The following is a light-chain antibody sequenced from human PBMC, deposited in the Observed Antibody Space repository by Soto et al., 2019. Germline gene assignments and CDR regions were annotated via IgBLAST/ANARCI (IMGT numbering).Light chain of an antibody. J-gene: IGKJ1*01. CDR1: QSILSN. CDR3: QHYYDRSRT. CDR2: GAA. Sequence: EIVMTQSPATLSVSSCRASTSFSRASQSILSNLSCYQHKPGQPPRLLIYGAATKATTSPARFSGSGSGTEFTLTISSLQSEDFAVYYCQHYYDRSRTFGQGTKVDIK. V-gene: IGKV3-15*01.